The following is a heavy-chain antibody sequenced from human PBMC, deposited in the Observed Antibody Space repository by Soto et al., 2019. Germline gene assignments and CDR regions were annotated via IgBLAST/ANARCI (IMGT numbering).Heavy chain of an antibody. V-gene: IGHV3-23*01. CDR3: AKDPPYYYGSGPGGY. D-gene: IGHD3-10*01. Sequence: GGSLRLSCAPSGFTFSSYAMGWARQAPGKGLEWVSAISGSGGSTYYADSVKGRFTISRDNSKNTLYLQMNSLRAEDTAVYYCAKDPPYYYGSGPGGYWGQGTLVTVSS. CDR2: ISGSGGST. CDR1: GFTFSSYA. J-gene: IGHJ4*02.